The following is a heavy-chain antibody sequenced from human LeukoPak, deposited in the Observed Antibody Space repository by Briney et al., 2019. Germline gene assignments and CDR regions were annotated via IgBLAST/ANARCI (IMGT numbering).Heavy chain of an antibody. V-gene: IGHV4-34*01. CDR2: INHSGST. Sequence: PSETLSLTCAVYGGSFSGYYWSWIRQPPGKGLEWIGEINHSGSTNYNPSLKSRVTISVDTSKNQFSLKLSSVTAADTAVYYCARALRNTRYNWFDPWGQGTLVTVSS. D-gene: IGHD1-14*01. J-gene: IGHJ5*02. CDR1: GGSFSGYY. CDR3: ARALRNTRYNWFDP.